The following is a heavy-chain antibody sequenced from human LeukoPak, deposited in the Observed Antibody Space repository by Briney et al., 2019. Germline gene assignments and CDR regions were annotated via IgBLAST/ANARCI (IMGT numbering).Heavy chain of an antibody. Sequence: SETLSLTCTVSGGSISSSSYYWGWIRQPPGKGLEWIGSIYYSGSTYYNPSLKSRVTISVDTSKNQFSLKLSSVTAADTAVYYCARRPRVYSSGWYSIDYWGQGTLVTVSS. D-gene: IGHD6-19*01. CDR1: GGSISSSSYY. CDR3: ARRPRVYSSGWYSIDY. V-gene: IGHV4-39*01. J-gene: IGHJ4*02. CDR2: IYYSGST.